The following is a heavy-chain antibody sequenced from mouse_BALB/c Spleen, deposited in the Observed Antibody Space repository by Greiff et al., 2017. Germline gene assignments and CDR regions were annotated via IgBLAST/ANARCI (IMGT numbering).Heavy chain of an antibody. J-gene: IGHJ2*01. CDR2: IYPGDGST. CDR3: ARSTMITTSGIFDY. CDR1: GYTFTSYY. Sequence: VQLQQSGPELVKPGASVKMSCKASGYTFTSYYIHWVKQRPGQGLEWIGWIYPGDGSTKYNEKFKGKTTLTADKSSSTAYMLLSSLTSEDSAIYFCARSTMITTSGIFDYWGQGTTLTVSS. V-gene: IGHV1S56*01. D-gene: IGHD2-4*01.